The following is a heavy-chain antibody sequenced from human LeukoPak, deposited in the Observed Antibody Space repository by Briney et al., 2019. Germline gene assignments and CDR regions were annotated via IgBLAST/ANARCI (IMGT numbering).Heavy chain of an antibody. D-gene: IGHD1-26*01. CDR2: ISSSGSTI. CDR1: GFTFSSYE. CDR3: ARDRSEDRFDY. J-gene: IGHJ4*02. V-gene: IGHV3-48*03. Sequence: GGSLRLSCAASGFTFSSYEMNWVRQAPGRGLEWVSFISSSGSTISYADSVKGRFTISRDNAKNSLYLQMNSLRGEDTALYYCARDRSEDRFDYWGQGTLVTVSS.